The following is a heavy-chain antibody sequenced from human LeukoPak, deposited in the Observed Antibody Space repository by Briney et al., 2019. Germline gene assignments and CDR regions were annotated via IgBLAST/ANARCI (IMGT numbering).Heavy chain of an antibody. D-gene: IGHD3-22*01. Sequence: GGSLRLSCVASGFTFSSYSINWVRQAPGKGLEWVSSISISSSYIYYADSVKGRFTISRDNAKNSLYLQMNSLRAEDTAVYYCARGPQKNGHSSGYPGYFDYWGQGTLVTVSS. CDR2: ISISSSYI. J-gene: IGHJ4*02. CDR1: GFTFSSYS. V-gene: IGHV3-21*01. CDR3: ARGPQKNGHSSGYPGYFDY.